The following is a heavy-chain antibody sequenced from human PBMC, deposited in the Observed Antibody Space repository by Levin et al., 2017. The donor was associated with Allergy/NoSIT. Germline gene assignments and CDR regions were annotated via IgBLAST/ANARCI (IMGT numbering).Heavy chain of an antibody. CDR2: IYYSGST. Sequence: SQTLSLTCTVSGGSISSSSYYWGWIRQPPGKGLEWIGSIYYSGSTYYNPSLKSRVTISVDTSKNQFSLKLSSVTAADTAVYYCATSPRGSSGWYDYFDYWGQGTLVTVSS. CDR3: ATSPRGSSGWYDYFDY. CDR1: GGSISSSSYY. D-gene: IGHD6-19*01. V-gene: IGHV4-39*01. J-gene: IGHJ4*02.